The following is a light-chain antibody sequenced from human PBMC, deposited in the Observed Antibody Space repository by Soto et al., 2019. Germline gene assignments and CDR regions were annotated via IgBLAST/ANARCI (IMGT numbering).Light chain of an antibody. V-gene: IGLV1-44*01. Sequence: QSVLTQPPSASGTPGQRITIFCYGSTSNIESHSVNWFQQVPGTAPKLLINTNNQRPSGVPERFSASKSGASASLAINGRQSEDEATYYCATWDDSRKGVFGTGTKLTVL. CDR2: TNN. CDR1: TSNIESHS. J-gene: IGLJ1*01. CDR3: ATWDDSRKGV.